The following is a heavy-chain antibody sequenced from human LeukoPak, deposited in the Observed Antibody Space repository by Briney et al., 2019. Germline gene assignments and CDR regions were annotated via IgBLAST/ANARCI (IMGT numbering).Heavy chain of an antibody. CDR1: GGTFSSYA. CDR3: ARAPTRPTVTTARYYYYGMDV. Sequence: GASVKVSCKASGGTFSSYAISWVRQAPGQGLEWMGGIIPVFGTANYAQKFQGRVTITADESTSTAYMELSSLRSEDTAVYYCARAPTRPTVTTARYYYYGMDVWGQGTTVTVSS. V-gene: IGHV1-69*13. CDR2: IIPVFGTA. D-gene: IGHD4-11*01. J-gene: IGHJ6*02.